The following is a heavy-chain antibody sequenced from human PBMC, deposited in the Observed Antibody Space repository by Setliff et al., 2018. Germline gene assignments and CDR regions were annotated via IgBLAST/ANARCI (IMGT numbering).Heavy chain of an antibody. J-gene: IGHJ4*02. CDR1: GYSFTNYG. CDR3: ARGPPDFVVVPAAAKFDY. D-gene: IGHD2-2*01. CDR2: NSF. Sequence: ASVKVSCKTSGYSFTNYGINWVRQAPGQGLEWMGWNSFYAREFQGRVTMTIDTPTSTAYMELRSLRSDDTAVYYCARGPPDFVVVPAAAKFDYWGPGTLVTVSS. V-gene: IGHV1-18*01.